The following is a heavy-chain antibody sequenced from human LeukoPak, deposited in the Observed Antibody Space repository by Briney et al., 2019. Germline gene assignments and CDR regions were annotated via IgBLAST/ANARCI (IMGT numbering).Heavy chain of an antibody. CDR1: GLTFSSYA. Sequence: GSLRLSCAASGLTFSSYAMSWVRQAPGKGLEWVSAISGSGGSTYYADSVKGRFTISRDNSKNTLYLQMNSLRAEDTAVYYCAKALCSGGSCYFLYWGQGTLVTVSS. CDR2: ISGSGGST. D-gene: IGHD2-15*01. J-gene: IGHJ4*02. V-gene: IGHV3-23*01. CDR3: AKALCSGGSCYFLY.